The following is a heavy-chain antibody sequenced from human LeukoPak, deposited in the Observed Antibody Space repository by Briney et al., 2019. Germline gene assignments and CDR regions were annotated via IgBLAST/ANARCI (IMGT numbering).Heavy chain of an antibody. CDR2: IKQDGSEK. Sequence: GGSLRLSCAASGFTFSSYWMSWVRQAPGKGLEWVANIKQDGSEKYYVDSVKGRFTISRDNAKNSLYLQMNSLRAEDTAVYYCARDSGIQWPNWFDPWGQGTLVTVSS. D-gene: IGHD6-19*01. V-gene: IGHV3-7*01. CDR3: ARDSGIQWPNWFDP. CDR1: GFTFSSYW. J-gene: IGHJ5*02.